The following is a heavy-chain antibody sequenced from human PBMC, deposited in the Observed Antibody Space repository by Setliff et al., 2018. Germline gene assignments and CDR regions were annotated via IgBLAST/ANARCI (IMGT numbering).Heavy chain of an antibody. D-gene: IGHD3-3*01. Sequence: RPPVKVSCKASGYTFTGYYMHWVRQAPGQGLEWMGWINPNSGGTNYAQKFQGWVTMTRDTSISTAYMELSRLRSDDTAVYYCARGRDFWSGTACYPYIPGLDVWGQGTMVTVSS. CDR3: ARGRDFWSGTACYPYIPGLDV. CDR1: GYTFTGYY. J-gene: IGHJ3*01. CDR2: INPNSGGT. V-gene: IGHV1-2*04.